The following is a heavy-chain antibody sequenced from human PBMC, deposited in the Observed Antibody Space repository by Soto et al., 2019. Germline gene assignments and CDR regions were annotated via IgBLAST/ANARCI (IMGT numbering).Heavy chain of an antibody. CDR2: ISGSGGST. Sequence: GRSLRLSCAASGFTFSSYAMSLVRQAPGKGLEWVSAISGSGGSTYYADSVKGRFTISRDNSKNTLYLQMNSLRAEDTAVYYCAKDRGSWDYYYYGMDVWGQGTTVTVSS. CDR1: GFTFSSYA. CDR3: AKDRGSWDYYYYGMDV. D-gene: IGHD6-13*01. J-gene: IGHJ6*02. V-gene: IGHV3-23*01.